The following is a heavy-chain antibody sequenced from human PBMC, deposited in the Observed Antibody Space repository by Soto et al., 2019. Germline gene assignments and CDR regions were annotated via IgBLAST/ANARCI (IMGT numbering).Heavy chain of an antibody. CDR3: ARSTELERQVYYYYGMDV. Sequence: HGESLKISCKGSGYSFTSYWIGWVRQMPGKGLEWMGIIYPGDSDTRYSPSFQGQVTISADKSISTAYLQWSSLKASDTAMYYCARSTELERQVYYYYGMDVWGQGTTVTVSS. CDR1: GYSFTSYW. J-gene: IGHJ6*02. D-gene: IGHD1-1*01. CDR2: IYPGDSDT. V-gene: IGHV5-51*01.